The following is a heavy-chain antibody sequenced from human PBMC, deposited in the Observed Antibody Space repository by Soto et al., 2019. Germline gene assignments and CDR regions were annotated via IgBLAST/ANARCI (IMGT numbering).Heavy chain of an antibody. CDR1: GFTFSDYY. Sequence: QVQLVESGGDLVKPGGSLRLSCAASGFTFSDYYMSWIRQAPGKGLEWVSSITSSGSTTYYTDSVKGRFTISRDNAKNSLYLQMNSLRAEDTAVYYCARERYSYGQYYFDYWGQGTLVTVSS. CDR2: ITSSGSTT. D-gene: IGHD5-18*01. V-gene: IGHV3-11*01. J-gene: IGHJ4*02. CDR3: ARERYSYGQYYFDY.